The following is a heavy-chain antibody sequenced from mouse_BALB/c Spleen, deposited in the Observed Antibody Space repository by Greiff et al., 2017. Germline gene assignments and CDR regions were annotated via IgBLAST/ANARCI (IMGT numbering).Heavy chain of an antibody. CDR1: GYSFTGYF. Sequence: EVKVVESGPELVKPGASVKISCKASGYSFTGYFMNWVMQSHGKSLEWIGRINPYNGDTFYNQKFKGKATLTVDKSSSTAHMELRSLASEDSAVYYCAREDYDYDRNFDYWGQGTTLTVSS. V-gene: IGHV1-20*02. J-gene: IGHJ2*01. CDR2: INPYNGDT. D-gene: IGHD2-4*01. CDR3: AREDYDYDRNFDY.